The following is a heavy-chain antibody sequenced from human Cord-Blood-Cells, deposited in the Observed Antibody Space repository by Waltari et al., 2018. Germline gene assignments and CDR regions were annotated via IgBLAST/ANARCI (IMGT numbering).Heavy chain of an antibody. Sequence: QVQLVQSGAEVKKPGASVKASCKAPGYTFTSYDINWVRQPTGQGLEWMGWMNPNSGNTGYAQKFQGRVTMTRNTSISTAYMELSSLRSEDTAVYYCARGARGGAAAGTDYWGQGTLVTVSS. D-gene: IGHD6-13*01. CDR1: GYTFTSYD. CDR3: ARGARGGAAAGTDY. V-gene: IGHV1-8*01. CDR2: MNPNSGNT. J-gene: IGHJ4*02.